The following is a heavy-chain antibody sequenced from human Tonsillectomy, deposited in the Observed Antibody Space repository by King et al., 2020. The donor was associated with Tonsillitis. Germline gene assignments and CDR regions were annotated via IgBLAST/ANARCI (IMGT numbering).Heavy chain of an antibody. Sequence: VQLVESGGGLCHPGGSMRLSCAASGFTLSSHWMHWVHQGSWKGLVLVLGINGDGSIINYADPVKGRFTISRDTARNTLYLQMNSLRAEDTAVYYCASETGKGYWGQGTLVTVSS. CDR3: ASETGKGY. V-gene: IGHV3-74*01. D-gene: IGHD7-27*01. CDR2: INGDGSII. J-gene: IGHJ4*02. CDR1: GFTLSSHW.